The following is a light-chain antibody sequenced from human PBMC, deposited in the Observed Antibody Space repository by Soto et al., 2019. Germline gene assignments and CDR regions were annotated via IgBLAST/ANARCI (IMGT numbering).Light chain of an antibody. CDR2: EVS. V-gene: IGLV2-14*01. CDR1: SSDVGGYNY. Sequence: QSALTQPASVSGSPGQSITISCPGTSSDVGGYNYVSWYQQHPGKAPKLMIYEVSNRPSGVSNRFSGSKSGNTASLTISGLQAEDEADYYCSSYTSSSTLFGTGTKLTVL. CDR3: SSYTSSSTL. J-gene: IGLJ1*01.